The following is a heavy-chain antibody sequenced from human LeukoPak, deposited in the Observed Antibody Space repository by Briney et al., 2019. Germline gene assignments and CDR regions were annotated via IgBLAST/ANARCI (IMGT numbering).Heavy chain of an antibody. J-gene: IGHJ6*03. CDR3: ARGPDSGYDLYMDV. Sequence: ASVEVSCKASGYTFTSYDISWVRQAPGQGLEWMGWISAYNGNTNYAQKLQGRVTMTTDTSTSTAYMELRSLRSDDTAVYYCARGPDSGYDLYMDVWGKGTTVTVSS. CDR1: GYTFTSYD. V-gene: IGHV1-18*01. D-gene: IGHD5-12*01. CDR2: ISAYNGNT.